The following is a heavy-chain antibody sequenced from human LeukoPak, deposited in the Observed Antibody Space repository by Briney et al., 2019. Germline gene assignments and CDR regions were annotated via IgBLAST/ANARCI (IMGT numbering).Heavy chain of an antibody. J-gene: IGHJ6*02. Sequence: GGSLRLSCAASGFTFNSYWMHWVRHAPGKGLVWVSRINSDGSSTSYADSVKGRFTISRDNAKNTLYLQMNSLRAEDTAVYYCARGYSSSSGHGMDVWGQGTTVTVSS. CDR2: INSDGSST. CDR1: GFTFNSYW. CDR3: ARGYSSSSGHGMDV. D-gene: IGHD6-6*01. V-gene: IGHV3-74*01.